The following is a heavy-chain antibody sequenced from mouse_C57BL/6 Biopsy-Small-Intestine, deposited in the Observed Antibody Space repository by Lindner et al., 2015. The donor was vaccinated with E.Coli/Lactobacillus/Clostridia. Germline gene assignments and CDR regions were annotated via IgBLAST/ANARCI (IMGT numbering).Heavy chain of an antibody. Sequence: VQLQESGGGLVQPGGSLKLSCAASGFTFSDYGMAWIRQAPGKGPEWVAFISNLAYSIHYADTVTGRFTISRENAKNTLYLEMSSLRSEDTAMYYCTSHPGLRGDYTVDYWGQGTSVTVSS. CDR3: TSHPGLRGDYTVDY. CDR2: ISNLAYSI. V-gene: IGHV5-15*01. D-gene: IGHD1-1*01. J-gene: IGHJ4*01. CDR1: GFTFSDYG.